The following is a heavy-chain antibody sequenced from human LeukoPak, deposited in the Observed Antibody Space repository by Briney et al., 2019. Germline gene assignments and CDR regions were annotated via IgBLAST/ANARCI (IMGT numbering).Heavy chain of an antibody. J-gene: IGHJ4*02. Sequence: GGSLRLSCAASGFTFCTYEMNWVRQAPGKGLEGVSYISISGSTIYYADSVKGRFTISRDNAKNSLYLQMNSLRAEDTAVYYCARVHYFYGGNSEVYFDYWGQGTLVTVSS. V-gene: IGHV3-48*03. CDR2: ISISGSTI. D-gene: IGHD4-23*01. CDR3: ARVHYFYGGNSEVYFDY. CDR1: GFTFCTYE.